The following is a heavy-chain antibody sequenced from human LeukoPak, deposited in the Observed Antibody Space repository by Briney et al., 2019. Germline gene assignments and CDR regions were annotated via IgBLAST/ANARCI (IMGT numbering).Heavy chain of an antibody. D-gene: IGHD1-1*01. J-gene: IGHJ2*01. Sequence: SETLSLTCAVYGGSFSGYYWSWIRQPPGKGLEWIGYIYYSGSTNYNPSLKSRVTISVDTSKNQFSLKLSSVTAADTAVYYCAKENWNLLGSHWYFDLWGRGTLVTVSS. CDR2: IYYSGST. V-gene: IGHV4-59*01. CDR3: AKENWNLLGSHWYFDL. CDR1: GGSFSGYY.